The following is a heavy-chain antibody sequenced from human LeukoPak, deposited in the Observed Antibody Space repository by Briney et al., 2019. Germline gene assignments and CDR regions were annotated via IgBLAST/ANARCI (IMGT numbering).Heavy chain of an antibody. Sequence: PSETLSLTCTVSGGSISSSSYFWGWIRQPPGKGLEWIGSIYYSGSTYYNPSLKSRVTISVDTSKNQFSLKLSSVTAADTAVYYCARGLIWFGEPNYFDYWGQGTLVTVSS. D-gene: IGHD3-10*01. CDR3: ARGLIWFGEPNYFDY. V-gene: IGHV4-39*01. J-gene: IGHJ4*02. CDR2: IYYSGST. CDR1: GGSISSSSYF.